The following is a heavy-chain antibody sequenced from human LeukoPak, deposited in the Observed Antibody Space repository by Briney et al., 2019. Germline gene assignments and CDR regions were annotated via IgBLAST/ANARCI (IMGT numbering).Heavy chain of an antibody. J-gene: IGHJ4*02. CDR1: GFTFSSYA. Sequence: GGSLRLSCAASGFTFSSYAMTWVRQAPGKGLEWVSYISSSGSTIYYADSVKGRFTISRDNAKNSLYLQMNSLRAEDTAVYYCARDRDVFDYWGQGTLVTVSS. CDR3: ARDRDVFDY. CDR2: ISSSGSTI. V-gene: IGHV3-48*04.